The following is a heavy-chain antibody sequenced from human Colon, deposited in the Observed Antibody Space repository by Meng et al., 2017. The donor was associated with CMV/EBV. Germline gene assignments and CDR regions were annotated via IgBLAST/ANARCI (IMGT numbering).Heavy chain of an antibody. CDR1: GFTFSSYS. CDR2: ISYDGSNK. V-gene: IGHV3-30*03. D-gene: IGHD6-13*01. CDR3: AREKTGYSRVWFPDY. Sequence: GESLKISCASSGFTFSSYSMHWVRPAPGKGLEWVAVISYDGSNKYYADSLKGRFTISRDNSKNSLYLLMNSLGAEVTAVYYCAREKTGYSRVWFPDYWGQGTLVTVSS. J-gene: IGHJ4*02.